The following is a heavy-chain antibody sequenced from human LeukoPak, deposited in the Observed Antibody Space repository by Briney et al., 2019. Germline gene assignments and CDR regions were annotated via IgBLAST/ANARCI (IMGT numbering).Heavy chain of an antibody. D-gene: IGHD6-13*01. Sequence: SVKVSCKASGGTFSSYAISWVRQAPGQGLEWMGRIIPIFGAANYAQKFQGRVAITTDESTSTAYMELSSLRSEDTAVYYCARGYSSSWYDSDNWFDPWGQGTLVTVSA. CDR1: GGTFSSYA. CDR3: ARGYSSSWYDSDNWFDP. CDR2: IIPIFGAA. J-gene: IGHJ5*02. V-gene: IGHV1-69*05.